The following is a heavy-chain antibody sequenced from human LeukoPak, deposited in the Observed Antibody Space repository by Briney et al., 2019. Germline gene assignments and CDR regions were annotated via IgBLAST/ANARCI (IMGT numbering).Heavy chain of an antibody. CDR1: GYTFTSYA. CDR3: ARSVVRGVVYFDY. D-gene: IGHD3-10*01. Sequence: ASVKVSCKASGYTFTSYAMNWVRQAPGQGLEWMGIINPSGGSTSYAQKFQGRVTMTRDTSTSTVYMELSSLRSEDTAVYYCARSVVRGVVYFDYWGQGTLVTVSS. V-gene: IGHV1-46*01. CDR2: INPSGGST. J-gene: IGHJ4*02.